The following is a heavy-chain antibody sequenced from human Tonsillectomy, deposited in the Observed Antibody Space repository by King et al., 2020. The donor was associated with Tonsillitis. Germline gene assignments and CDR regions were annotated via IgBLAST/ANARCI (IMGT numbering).Heavy chain of an antibody. D-gene: IGHD3-22*01. CDR3: ARENSSSGFYYYGMDV. J-gene: IGHJ6*02. CDR2: ITSSGSKI. CDR1: GFTFSSYE. V-gene: IGHV3-48*03. Sequence: VQLVESGGGLVQPGVSLKLSCAASGFTFSSYEMNWVRQAPGKGLEWVSYITSSGSKIYYADSVKGRFTISRDNAKNTLSLQMNSLRAEDTAFYYCARENSSSGFYYYGMDVWGQGTTVTVSS.